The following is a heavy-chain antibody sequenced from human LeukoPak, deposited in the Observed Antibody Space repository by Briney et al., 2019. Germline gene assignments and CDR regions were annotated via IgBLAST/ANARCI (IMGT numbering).Heavy chain of an antibody. J-gene: IGHJ4*02. CDR2: IIPILGIA. CDR1: GGTFSSYT. V-gene: IGHV1-69*02. Sequence: SVKVSCKASGGTFSSYTISWVRQAPGQGLEWMGRIIPILGIANYAQKFQGRVTITADKSTSTAYMELSSLRSEDTSVYYCARFCSSTSCYDYFDHWGQGTLVTVSS. CDR3: ARFCSSTSCYDYFDH. D-gene: IGHD2-2*01.